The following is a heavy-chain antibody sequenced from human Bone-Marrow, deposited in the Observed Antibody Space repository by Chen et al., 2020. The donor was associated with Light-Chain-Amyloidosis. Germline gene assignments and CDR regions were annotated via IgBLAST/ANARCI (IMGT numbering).Heavy chain of an antibody. CDR1: YW. D-gene: IGHD3-16*01. J-gene: IGHJ6*03. V-gene: IGHV3-7*01. CDR3: VRATNPGGYYYMDV. Sequence: YWMGWVRQAPGKGLEWVANIKQDGSEKYYVDSVKGRFTISRDNAKNSLFLQMSSLSAEDTAVYHCVRATNPGGYYYMDVWGKGTTVTVSS. CDR2: IKQDGSEK.